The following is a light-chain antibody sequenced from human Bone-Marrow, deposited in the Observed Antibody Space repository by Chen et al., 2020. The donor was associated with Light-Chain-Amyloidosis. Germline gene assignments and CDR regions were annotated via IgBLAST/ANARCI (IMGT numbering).Light chain of an antibody. CDR1: SSDVGSYNL. CDR3: CSYAGSSTWV. CDR2: DDN. J-gene: IGLJ3*02. V-gene: IGLV2-23*01. Sequence: QSALTQPASVSGSPGQSITISCTGTSSDVGSYNLVSWYQQHPGKAPKLMIYDDNKRPSGVSNRFSGSKSGNTASLTISVLQADDEADYYCCSYAGSSTWVFGGVTKLPVL.